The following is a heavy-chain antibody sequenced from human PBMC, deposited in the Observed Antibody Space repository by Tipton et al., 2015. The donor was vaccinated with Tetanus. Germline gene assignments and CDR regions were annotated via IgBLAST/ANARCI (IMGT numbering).Heavy chain of an antibody. CDR1: GFTFSSYS. V-gene: IGHV3-21*01. CDR3: ARDGEMVRGVVDY. CDR2: ISSSSSYI. D-gene: IGHD3-10*01. Sequence: SLRLSCAASGFTFSSYSMNWVRQAPGKGLEWVSSISSSSSYIYYADSVKGRFTISRDNAKNSLYLQMNSLRAEDTAVYYCARDGEMVRGVVDYWGQGTLVTVSS. J-gene: IGHJ4*02.